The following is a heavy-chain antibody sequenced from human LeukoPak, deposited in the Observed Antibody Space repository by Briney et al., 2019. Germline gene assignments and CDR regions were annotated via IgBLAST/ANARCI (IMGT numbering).Heavy chain of an antibody. D-gene: IGHD3-16*01. CDR3: AKEAQITFGYFDY. CDR2: ISGSGGST. J-gene: IGHJ4*02. CDR1: GFTFSRYA. V-gene: IGHV3-23*01. Sequence: GGSLRLSCAASGFTFSRYAVSWVRQAPGKGPEWVSDISGSGGSTYYADSVKGRFTISRDNSKNTLYLQMNSLRAEDTAVYYCAKEAQITFGYFDYWGQGTLVTVSS.